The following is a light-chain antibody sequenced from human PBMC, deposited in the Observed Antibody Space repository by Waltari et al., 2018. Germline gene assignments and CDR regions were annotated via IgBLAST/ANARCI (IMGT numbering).Light chain of an antibody. J-gene: IGKJ2*01. CDR1: QSVSSN. CDR2: GAS. CDR3: QQYNNWPRT. V-gene: IGKV3-15*01. Sequence: EIVMTQSPATLSVSPGDRATLSCRASQSVSSNLAWYQQKPGQAPRLLIYGASTRATGTPARFSGSGSGTECTLTISSLQSEDFAVYYCQQYNNWPRTFGQGTKLEIK.